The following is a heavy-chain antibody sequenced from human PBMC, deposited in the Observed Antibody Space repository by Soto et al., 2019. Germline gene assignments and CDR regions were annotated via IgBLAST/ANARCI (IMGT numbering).Heavy chain of an antibody. D-gene: IGHD6-13*01. J-gene: IGHJ5*02. CDR1: GYTFTSYG. V-gene: IGHV1-18*01. Sequence: QVQLVQSGAEVKKPGASVKVSCKASGYTFTSYGISWVRQAPGQGLEWMGWISAYNGNTNYAQKLQGRVTMTTDTSTSTAQMELRSLRSDDTAVYYCAATLAAAGTLSWFDPWGQGTLVTVSS. CDR3: AATLAAAGTLSWFDP. CDR2: ISAYNGNT.